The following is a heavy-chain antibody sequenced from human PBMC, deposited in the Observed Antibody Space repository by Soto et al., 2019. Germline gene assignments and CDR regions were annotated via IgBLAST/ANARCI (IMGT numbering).Heavy chain of an antibody. V-gene: IGHV4-39*01. Sequence: SETLSLTCTVSGGSISSSSYYWGWIRQPPGKGLEWIGSIYYSGSTYYNPSLKSRVTISVDTSKNQFSLKLSSVTAADTAVYYCARHGFYDSCGYYFFASRKSNYYYYGMDVWGQGTTVTVSS. CDR3: ARHGFYDSCGYYFFASRKSNYYYYGMDV. D-gene: IGHD3-22*01. CDR2: IYYSGST. CDR1: GGSISSSSYY. J-gene: IGHJ6*02.